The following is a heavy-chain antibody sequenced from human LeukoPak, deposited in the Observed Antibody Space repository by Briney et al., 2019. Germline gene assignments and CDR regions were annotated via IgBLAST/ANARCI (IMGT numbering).Heavy chain of an antibody. CDR2: IKSKAEGETI. J-gene: IGHJ4*02. D-gene: IGHD1-20*01. CDR1: GFTFTNAW. CDR3: STLTSRGLSDS. V-gene: IGHV3-15*07. Sequence: GGSLRLSCAASGFTFTNAWMNWVRQAPGKGLEWVGRIKSKAEGETIDYAAPVKGRFTFSRDDSKNMLYLQMNSLKSEDTAVYYCSTLTSRGLSDSWGQGTLVTVSS.